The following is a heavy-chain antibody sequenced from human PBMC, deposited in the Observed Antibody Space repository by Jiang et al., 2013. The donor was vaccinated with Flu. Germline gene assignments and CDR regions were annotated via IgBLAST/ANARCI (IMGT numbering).Heavy chain of an antibody. J-gene: IGHJ5*02. Sequence: ELLKPSETLSLTCTVSGGSISSSSYYWGWIRQPPGKGLEWIGSIYYSGSTYYNPSLKSRVTISVDTSKNQFSLKLSSVTAADTAVYYCASWDTAMVTGWFDPWGQGTLVTVSS. V-gene: IGHV4-39*01. CDR2: IYYSGST. D-gene: IGHD5-18*01. CDR3: ASWDTAMVTGWFDP. CDR1: GGSISSSSYY.